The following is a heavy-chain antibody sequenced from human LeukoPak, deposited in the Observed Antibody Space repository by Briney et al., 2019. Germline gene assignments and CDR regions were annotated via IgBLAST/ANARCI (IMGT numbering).Heavy chain of an antibody. D-gene: IGHD2-21*01. V-gene: IGHV1-2*02. CDR2: INLYNGAT. CDR1: VYSFTAYY. J-gene: IGHJ4*02. CDR3: ASWAGGNAPVASFDY. Sequence: GASVTDSFMPTVYSFTAYYIFWMRQAPGQGLECMAWINLYNGATKYAQRFQSRVTMTRDTSISTAYMKLSRLRSDDTATYYCASWAGGNAPVASFDYWGQGTLVTVSS.